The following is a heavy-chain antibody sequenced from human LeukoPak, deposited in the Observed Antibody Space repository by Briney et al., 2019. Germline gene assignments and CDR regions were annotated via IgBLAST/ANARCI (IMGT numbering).Heavy chain of an antibody. CDR1: GFTFRNYA. V-gene: IGHV3-23*01. Sequence: PGGSLRLPCAASGFTFRNYAMSWVRQAPGKGLEWVSAISGSGGDTYYADSVKGRFTISRDNPKNTLYLQMDSLRAEDTALYYCAKGSGINHYHWIDPWGQGTLVTVSS. CDR3: AKGSGINHYHWIDP. CDR2: ISGSGGDT. J-gene: IGHJ5*02. D-gene: IGHD1-14*01.